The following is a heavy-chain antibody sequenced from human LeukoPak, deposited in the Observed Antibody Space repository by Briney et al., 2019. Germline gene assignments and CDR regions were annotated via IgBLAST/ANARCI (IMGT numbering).Heavy chain of an antibody. Sequence: ASVKVSCKASGYTFTGYYMHWVRQAPGQGLEWMGRINPNSGGTNYAQKFQGRVTTTRDTSISTAYMELSRLRSDDTAIYYCAREFCSGGGCYYYGMDVWGQGTTVTVS. CDR2: INPNSGGT. D-gene: IGHD2-15*01. J-gene: IGHJ6*02. CDR1: GYTFTGYY. V-gene: IGHV1-2*06. CDR3: AREFCSGGGCYYYGMDV.